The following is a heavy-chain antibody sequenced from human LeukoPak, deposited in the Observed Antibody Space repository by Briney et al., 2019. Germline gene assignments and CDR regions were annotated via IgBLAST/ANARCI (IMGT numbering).Heavy chain of an antibody. Sequence: PGGSLRLSCAASGFTFSSFWMSWVRQAPGKGLEWVANIKQDGSEKYYVDSVKGRFTTSRDNAKNSLYLQMNSLRAEDTAVYYCARVLQLFGDISRAFEIWGRGTTVTVSS. CDR2: IKQDGSEK. CDR3: ARVLQLFGDISRAFEI. J-gene: IGHJ3*02. D-gene: IGHD3-10*02. CDR1: GFTFSSFW. V-gene: IGHV3-7*01.